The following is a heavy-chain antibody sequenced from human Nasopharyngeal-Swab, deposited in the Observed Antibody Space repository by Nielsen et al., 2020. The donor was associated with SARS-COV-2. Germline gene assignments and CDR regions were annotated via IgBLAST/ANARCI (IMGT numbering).Heavy chain of an antibody. V-gene: IGHV3-11*01. CDR1: GFTFSNYY. J-gene: IGHJ4*02. CDR2: ISSSGGAI. Sequence: GGSLRLSFAASGFTFSNYYMSWIRQAPGRGLEWVSYISSSGGAIYYADSVKGRFTISRDNAKKSLSLQMNSLRAEDTAVYYCARVLTGTYYYDSSGYPDYWGQGTLVTVSS. D-gene: IGHD3-22*01. CDR3: ARVLTGTYYYDSSGYPDY.